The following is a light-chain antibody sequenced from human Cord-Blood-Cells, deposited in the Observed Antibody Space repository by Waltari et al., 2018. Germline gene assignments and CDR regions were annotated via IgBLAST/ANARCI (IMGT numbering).Light chain of an antibody. CDR2: GAS. CDR1: QSVSSSD. Sequence: EIVLTQSPGTLSLSPGESATLPCRASQSVSSSDLAWYQQKPGQDPRLLIYGASSRATGIPDRFSGSGSGTDFTLTISRLEPEDFAVYYCQQYGSSRITFGQGTRLEIK. V-gene: IGKV3-20*01. CDR3: QQYGSSRIT. J-gene: IGKJ5*01.